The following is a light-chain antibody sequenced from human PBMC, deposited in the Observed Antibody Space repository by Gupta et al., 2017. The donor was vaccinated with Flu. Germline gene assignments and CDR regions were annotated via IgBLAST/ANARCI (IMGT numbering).Light chain of an antibody. CDR1: QSISSW. Sequence: PSTLSASVGDRVTITCRASQSISSWLAWYQQKPGKAPKVLIYKASTLQSGVPSRFSGSGSGTEFTLTISSLQPDDFATYYCQQYNSYSGTFGQGTXVEIK. J-gene: IGKJ1*01. CDR2: KAS. CDR3: QQYNSYSGT. V-gene: IGKV1-5*03.